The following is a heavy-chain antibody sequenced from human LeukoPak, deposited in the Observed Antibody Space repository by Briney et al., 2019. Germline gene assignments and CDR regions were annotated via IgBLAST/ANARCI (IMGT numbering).Heavy chain of an antibody. D-gene: IGHD6-19*01. CDR3: AREQQWLVNWFDP. Sequence: ASVKVSCKASGYTFTSYDINWVRQAPGQGLEWMGWMNPNSGNTGYAQKFQGRVTMTRNTSISTAYMELSSLRSEDTAVYYCAREQQWLVNWFDPWGQGTLVTVSS. CDR2: MNPNSGNT. CDR1: GYTFTSYD. J-gene: IGHJ5*02. V-gene: IGHV1-8*01.